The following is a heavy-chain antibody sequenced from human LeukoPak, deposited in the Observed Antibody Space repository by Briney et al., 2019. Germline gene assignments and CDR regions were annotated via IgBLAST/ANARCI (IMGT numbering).Heavy chain of an antibody. V-gene: IGHV3-23*01. CDR2: ISGDGYST. CDR1: GFTFSTYT. Sequence: GGSLRLSCAASGFTFSTYTMAWVRQAPGGGLEWVSGISGDGYSTYYPDSVKGRFAISRDNSKSTLYLQMNSLRAEDTAVYYCAKDFGRNLGGPGYWGRGTRVTVSS. D-gene: IGHD3-10*01. CDR3: AKDFGRNLGGPGY. J-gene: IGHJ4*02.